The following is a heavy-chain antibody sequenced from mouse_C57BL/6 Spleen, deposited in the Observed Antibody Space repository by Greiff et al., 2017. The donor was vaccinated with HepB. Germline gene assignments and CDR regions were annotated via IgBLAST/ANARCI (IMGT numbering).Heavy chain of an antibody. CDR1: GYTFTSYW. CDR2: IHPNSGST. CDR3: ARGSGENGYFYLDY. Sequence: VQLQQSGAELVKPGASVKLSCKASGYTFTSYWMHWVKQRPGQGLEWIGMIHPNSGSTNYNEKFKSKATLTVDKSSSTAYMQLSSLTSEDSAVYYCARGSGENGYFYLDYWGQGTTLTVSS. J-gene: IGHJ2*01. D-gene: IGHD2-3*01. V-gene: IGHV1-64*01.